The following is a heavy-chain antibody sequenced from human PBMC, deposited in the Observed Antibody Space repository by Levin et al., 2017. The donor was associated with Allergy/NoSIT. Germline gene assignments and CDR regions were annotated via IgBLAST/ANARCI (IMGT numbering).Heavy chain of an antibody. Sequence: PSETLSLTCTVSGGSISRYYWNWIRQPPGKGLEWIGYIYDSGSTNYNPSLKSRVTISVDTSKNQFSLKLSSVTAADTAVYYCARANWVYFGMDVWGQGTTVTVSS. J-gene: IGHJ6*02. V-gene: IGHV4-59*08. D-gene: IGHD7-27*01. CDR3: ARANWVYFGMDV. CDR2: IYDSGST. CDR1: GGSISRYY.